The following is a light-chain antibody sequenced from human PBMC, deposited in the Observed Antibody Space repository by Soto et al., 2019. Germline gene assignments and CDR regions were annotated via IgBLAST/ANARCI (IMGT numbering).Light chain of an antibody. J-gene: IGKJ1*01. Sequence: EIVLTQSPGTLSLSPGERATLSCRASQSVSSTYLAWYQHKPGQAPRLLIYGASSRATGIPDRFSDSGSGTDFTLTISRLEPEDFAVYYCQQYGSSSWTFGQGTKVEIK. CDR2: GAS. CDR1: QSVSSTY. V-gene: IGKV3-20*01. CDR3: QQYGSSSWT.